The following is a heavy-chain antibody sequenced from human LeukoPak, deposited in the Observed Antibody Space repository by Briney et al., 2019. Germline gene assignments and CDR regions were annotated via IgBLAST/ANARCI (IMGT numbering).Heavy chain of an antibody. V-gene: IGHV1-18*01. CDR1: GYTFTSYG. CDR2: ISAYNGNT. J-gene: IGHJ3*02. Sequence: ASVKVSCKASGYTFTSYGISWVRQAPGQGPEWMGWISAYNGNTNYAQKLQGRVTMTTDTSTSTAYMELRSLRSDDTAVYCCARDSVVGATTRAFDIWGQGTMVTVSS. CDR3: ARDSVVGATTRAFDI. D-gene: IGHD1-26*01.